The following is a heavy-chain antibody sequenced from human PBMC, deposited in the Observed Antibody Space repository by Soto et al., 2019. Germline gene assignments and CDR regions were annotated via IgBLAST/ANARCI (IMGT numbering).Heavy chain of an antibody. CDR3: AKDHPRSSTSLY. Sequence: GGSLRLSCAASGFTFSSYGMHWVRQAPGKGLEWVAVISYDGSNKYYADSVKGRFTISRDNSKNTLYLQMNSLRAEDTAVYYCAKDHPRSSTSLYWGQGALVTVSS. J-gene: IGHJ4*02. V-gene: IGHV3-30*18. D-gene: IGHD2-2*01. CDR1: GFTFSSYG. CDR2: ISYDGSNK.